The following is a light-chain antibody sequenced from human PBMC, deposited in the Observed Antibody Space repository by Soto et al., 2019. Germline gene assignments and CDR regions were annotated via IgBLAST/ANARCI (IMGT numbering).Light chain of an antibody. CDR1: SSDVGGYNY. Sequence: QSALTQPRSVSGSPGQSVTISCTGTSSDVGGYNYVSWYQQHPGKAPKLMIYDVSKRPSGVPDRFSGSKSGNTASLTISGLQAEDEADYYCCSYAGSYTLWVFGGGTQLTV. CDR2: DVS. V-gene: IGLV2-11*01. J-gene: IGLJ3*02. CDR3: CSYAGSYTLWV.